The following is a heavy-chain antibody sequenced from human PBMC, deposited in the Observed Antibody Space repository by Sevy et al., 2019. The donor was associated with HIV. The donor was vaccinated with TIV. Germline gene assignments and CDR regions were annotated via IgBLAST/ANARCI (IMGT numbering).Heavy chain of an antibody. Sequence: SETLSLTCTVSGGSISSYYWSWIRQPPGKGLEWIGYIYYSGSTNYNPSLKSRVTISVDTSKNQFSLKLSSVTAADTAVYYCARGGYCSGGSCYLYYYYYGMDVWGQGTTVTVSS. V-gene: IGHV4-59*01. CDR1: GGSISSYY. D-gene: IGHD2-15*01. CDR3: ARGGYCSGGSCYLYYYYYGMDV. CDR2: IYYSGST. J-gene: IGHJ6*02.